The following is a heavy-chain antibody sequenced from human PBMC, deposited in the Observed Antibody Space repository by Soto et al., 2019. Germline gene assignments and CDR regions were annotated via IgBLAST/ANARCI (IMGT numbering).Heavy chain of an antibody. J-gene: IGHJ4*02. D-gene: IGHD3-10*01. V-gene: IGHV3-23*01. CDR3: AKGANYYGSGSLDY. Sequence: GGSLRLSCAASGFTFSSYAMSWVRQAPGKGLEWVSAISGSGGSTYYADSVKGRFTISRDNSKNTLYLQMNGLRAEDTAVYYCAKGANYYGSGSLDYWGQGTLVTASS. CDR2: ISGSGGST. CDR1: GFTFSSYA.